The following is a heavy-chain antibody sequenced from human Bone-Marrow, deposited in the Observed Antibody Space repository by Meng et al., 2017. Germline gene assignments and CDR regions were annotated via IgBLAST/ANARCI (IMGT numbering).Heavy chain of an antibody. Sequence: ASVKVSCKASGYTFTSYAMHWVRQAPGQRLEWMGWINAGNGNTKYSQKFQGRVTITRDTSASTAYMELSSLRSEDTAVYYCARSYCGGDCYSTPHYFDYWGQGNRV. CDR1: GYTFTSYA. CDR2: INAGNGNT. D-gene: IGHD2-21*02. V-gene: IGHV1-3*01. J-gene: IGHJ4*01. CDR3: ARSYCGGDCYSTPHYFDY.